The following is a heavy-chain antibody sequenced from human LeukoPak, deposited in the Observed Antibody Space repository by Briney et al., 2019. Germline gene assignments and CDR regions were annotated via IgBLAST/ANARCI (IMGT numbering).Heavy chain of an antibody. D-gene: IGHD3-10*01. CDR2: ISSSSTYI. Sequence: GGSLRLSCAASGFTFSSYSMNWVRQAPGKGLEWVSSISSSSTYIYYADSVKGRFTISRDNAKNSLYLQMNSLRAEDTAVYYCARHGPSYYYGSGSYPVRGMDVWGQGTTVTVSS. CDR3: ARHGPSYYYGSGSYPVRGMDV. V-gene: IGHV3-21*04. CDR1: GFTFSSYS. J-gene: IGHJ6*02.